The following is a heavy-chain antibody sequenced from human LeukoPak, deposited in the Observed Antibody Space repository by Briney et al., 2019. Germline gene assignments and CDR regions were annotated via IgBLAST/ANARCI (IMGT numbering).Heavy chain of an antibody. Sequence: ASVKVSCKASGYTFNTYGITWVRQAPGQGLEWMGWISTYNEITKYGNKFQGRVTMTTDTSTSTASMELRSLTSDDTAVYYCARGKKPGVGVAGTGYFFDPWGQGTLVTVSS. D-gene: IGHD6-19*01. CDR2: ISTYNEIT. CDR3: ARGKKPGVGVAGTGYFFDP. J-gene: IGHJ5*02. CDR1: GYTFNTYG. V-gene: IGHV1-18*01.